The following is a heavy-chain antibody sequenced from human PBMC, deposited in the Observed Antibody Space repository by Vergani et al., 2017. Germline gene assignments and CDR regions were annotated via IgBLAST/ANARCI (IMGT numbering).Heavy chain of an antibody. D-gene: IGHD2-2*01. J-gene: IGHJ3*02. CDR2: IYYSGST. CDR3: ARGSLMIKRVVPAARGDAFDI. V-gene: IGHV4-31*11. CDR1: GGSISSGGYY. Sequence: QLQLQESGSGLVKPSQTLSLTCAVSGGSISSGGYYWSWIRQHPGKGLEWIGYIYYSGSTYYNPSLKSRVTISVDTSKNQFSLKLSSVTAADTAVYYCARGSLMIKRVVPAARGDAFDIWGQGTMVTVSS.